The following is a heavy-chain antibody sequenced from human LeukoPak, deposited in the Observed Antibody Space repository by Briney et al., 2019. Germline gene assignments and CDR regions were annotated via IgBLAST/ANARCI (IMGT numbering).Heavy chain of an antibody. CDR1: GDSISRYY. Sequence: SETLSLTCTVSGDSISRYYWNWIRQPAGEGLEWIGRINTSGSANYSPSLTSRATMSVDTSRNQFSLTLSSVTAADTAVYYCARSIQTPLPYFDYWGQGSLVTVSS. CDR2: INTSGSA. V-gene: IGHV4-4*07. D-gene: IGHD2-2*02. CDR3: ARSIQTPLPYFDY. J-gene: IGHJ4*02.